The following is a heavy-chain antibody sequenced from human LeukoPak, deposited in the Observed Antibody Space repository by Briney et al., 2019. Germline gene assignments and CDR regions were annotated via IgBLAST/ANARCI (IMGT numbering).Heavy chain of an antibody. CDR3: AKGVVVVVAATAYFDY. V-gene: IGHV3-23*01. Sequence: GGSLRLSCAASGFTFSSYAMSWVRQAPGKGLEWVSAISGSGGSTYYADSVKGRFTISRDNSKNTLYLQMNSLRAEDTAVYYCAKGVVVVVAATAYFDYWGQGTLVTVSS. CDR2: ISGSGGST. CDR1: GFTFSSYA. J-gene: IGHJ4*02. D-gene: IGHD2-15*01.